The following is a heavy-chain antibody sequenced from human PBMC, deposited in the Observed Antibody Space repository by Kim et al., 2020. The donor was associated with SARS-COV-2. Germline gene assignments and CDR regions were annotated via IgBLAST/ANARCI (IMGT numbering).Heavy chain of an antibody. Sequence: ASVKGRFTISRDDSKNTAYLQMNSLKTEDTAVYYCTSRTLVATIKGDFDYWGQGTLVTVSS. V-gene: IGHV3-73*01. D-gene: IGHD5-12*01. J-gene: IGHJ4*02. CDR3: TSRTLVATIKGDFDY.